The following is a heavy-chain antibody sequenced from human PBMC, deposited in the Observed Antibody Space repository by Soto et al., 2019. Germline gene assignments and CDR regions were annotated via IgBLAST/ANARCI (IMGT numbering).Heavy chain of an antibody. CDR1: GVSIHNSHAF. D-gene: IGHD2-21*01. J-gene: IGHJ5*01. CDR3: GRVVEGATRHTDLDS. Sequence: LTCTVSGVSIHNSHAFLGCMRQPPGKVLEFIGTVYYSGGVYYNSSLKSRVTISVDTANNQVSLRMRSLTAADTAVYYCGRVVEGATRHTDLDSWGQGTLVTVSS. V-gene: IGHV4-39*01. CDR2: VYYSGGV.